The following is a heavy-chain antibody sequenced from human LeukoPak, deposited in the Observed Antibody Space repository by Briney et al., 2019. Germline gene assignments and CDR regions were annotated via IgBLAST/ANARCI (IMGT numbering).Heavy chain of an antibody. D-gene: IGHD6-13*01. Sequence: PGGSLRLSCAASGFTFSGHWMSWVRQAPGKGLEWVANINQGGSDKYYVDSVRGRFTISRDNAKNSLYLQMNSLRAEDTAVYYCARTTKYSSSWFLAFDIWGQGTMVTVSS. CDR3: ARTTKYSSSWFLAFDI. CDR1: GFTFSGHW. V-gene: IGHV3-7*01. J-gene: IGHJ3*02. CDR2: INQGGSDK.